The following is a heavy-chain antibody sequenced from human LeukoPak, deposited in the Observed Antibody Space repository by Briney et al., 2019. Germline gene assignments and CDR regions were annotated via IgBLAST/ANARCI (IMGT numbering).Heavy chain of an antibody. Sequence: GGSLRLSCAASGFTFSTYWMIWVRQAPGKGLEWVANIKQDGSEKYYVDSVEGRFTISRDNAKNSLYLQMNSLRAEDTAVYYCARIGIVAAPFRAFDIWGQGTMVTVSS. CDR3: ARIGIVAAPFRAFDI. J-gene: IGHJ3*02. V-gene: IGHV3-7*01. CDR1: GFTFSTYW. CDR2: IKQDGSEK. D-gene: IGHD1-26*01.